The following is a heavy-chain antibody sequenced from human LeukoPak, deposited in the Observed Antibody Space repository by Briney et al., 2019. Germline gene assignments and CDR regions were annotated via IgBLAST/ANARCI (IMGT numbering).Heavy chain of an antibody. J-gene: IGHJ3*02. V-gene: IGHV3-23*01. CDR3: AKDRRFGFGVVISGRRAFDI. CDR2: ISGSGGST. Sequence: GGSLRLSCAASGFTFSSYAMSWVRQAPGKGLEWVSAISGSGGSTYYADSVKGRFTISRDNSKNTLYLQMNSLRAEDTAVYYCAKDRRFGFGVVISGRRAFDIWGQGTMVTVSS. CDR1: GFTFSSYA. D-gene: IGHD3-3*01.